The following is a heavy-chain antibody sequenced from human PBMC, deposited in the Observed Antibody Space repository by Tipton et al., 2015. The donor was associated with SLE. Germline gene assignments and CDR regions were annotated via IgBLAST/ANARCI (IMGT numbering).Heavy chain of an antibody. CDR3: ARDVHHYYYYYMDV. CDR1: GVSFSDYS. V-gene: IGHV4-34*01. Sequence: TLSLTCTVSGVSFSDYSWSWVRQPPGKGLEWIGEINHSGSTNYNPSLKSRVTISVDTSKNQFSLSLYSVTAADTAVYYCARDVHHYYYYYMDVWGKGTTVSVSS. CDR2: INHSGST. J-gene: IGHJ6*03.